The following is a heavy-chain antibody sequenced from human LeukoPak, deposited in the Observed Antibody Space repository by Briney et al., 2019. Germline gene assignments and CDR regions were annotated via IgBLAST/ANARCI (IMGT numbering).Heavy chain of an antibody. V-gene: IGHV1-3*01. Sequence: ASVKVSCKASGYTFTSYAMHWVRQAPGQRLEWMGWINAGNGNTKYSQKFQGRVTITADESTSTAYMELSSLRSEDTAVYYCARGSYFDWLFCFDYWGQGTLVTVSS. CDR1: GYTFTSYA. CDR3: ARGSYFDWLFCFDY. J-gene: IGHJ4*02. D-gene: IGHD3-9*01. CDR2: INAGNGNT.